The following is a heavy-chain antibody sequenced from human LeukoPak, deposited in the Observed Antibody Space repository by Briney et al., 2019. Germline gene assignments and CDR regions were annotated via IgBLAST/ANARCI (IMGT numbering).Heavy chain of an antibody. CDR3: ARALSRVTTRWFDP. CDR2: MNPNSGNT. Sequence: ASVKVSCKASGYTLTSYDINWVRQATGQGLEWMGWMNPNSGNTGYAQKFQGRVTMTRNTSISTAYMELSSLRSEDTAVYYCARALSRVTTRWFDPWGQGTLVTVSS. V-gene: IGHV1-8*01. CDR1: GYTLTSYD. J-gene: IGHJ5*02. D-gene: IGHD4-17*01.